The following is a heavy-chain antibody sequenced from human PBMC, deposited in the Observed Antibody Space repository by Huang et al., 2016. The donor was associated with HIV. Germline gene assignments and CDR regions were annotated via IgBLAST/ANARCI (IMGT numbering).Heavy chain of an antibody. V-gene: IGHV3-23*01. CDR1: GFSFKDIA. J-gene: IGHJ4*02. D-gene: IGHD3-3*01. CDR2: ISDDGGRT. CDR3: AKPIPTFGVVLSADFDS. Sequence: DVQLLESGGGLAQPGGSLRLSCVASGFSFKDIAMSWVRQAPGKGLEWVSGISDDGGRTNYSDSVNGRFTISRDNFKSTLYLEVSFLTVGDTAVCFCAKPIPTFGVVLSADFDSWGQGTLVTVSP.